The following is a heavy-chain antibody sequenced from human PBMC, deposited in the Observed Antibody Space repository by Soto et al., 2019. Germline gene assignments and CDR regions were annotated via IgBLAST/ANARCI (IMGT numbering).Heavy chain of an antibody. CDR3: ARGYLQYYYDSSGYYHDAFDI. CDR2: IIPIFGTA. J-gene: IGHJ3*02. V-gene: IGHV1-69*01. D-gene: IGHD3-22*01. CDR1: GTFSSYA. Sequence: GTFSSYAISWVRQAPGQGLEWMGGIIPIFGTANYAQKFQGRVTITADESTSTAYMELSSLRSEDTAVYYCARGYLQYYYDSSGYYHDAFDIWGQGTMVTVSS.